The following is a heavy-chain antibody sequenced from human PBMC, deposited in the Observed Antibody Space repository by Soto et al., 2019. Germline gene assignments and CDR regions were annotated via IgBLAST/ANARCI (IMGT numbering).Heavy chain of an antibody. V-gene: IGHV3-48*03. CDR3: ARDLGKGYYDFWSGYYPPEYYYGMDV. CDR1: GFTFSSYE. J-gene: IGHJ6*02. D-gene: IGHD3-3*01. CDR2: ISSSGSTI. Sequence: GGSLRLSCAASGFTFSSYEMTWVRQAPGKGLEWVSYISSSGSTIYYADSVKGRFTISRDNAKNSLYLQMNSLRAEDTAVYYCARDLGKGYYDFWSGYYPPEYYYGMDVWGQGTTVTVSS.